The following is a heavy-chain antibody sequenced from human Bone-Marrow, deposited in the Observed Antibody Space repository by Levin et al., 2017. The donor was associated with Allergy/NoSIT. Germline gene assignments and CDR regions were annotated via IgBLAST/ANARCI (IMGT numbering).Heavy chain of an antibody. CDR3: TRPGSSSDY. D-gene: IGHD6-6*01. V-gene: IGHV3-73*01. J-gene: IGHJ4*02. CDR2: IRSKANSYAT. CDR1: GFTFSGSA. Sequence: GGSLRLSCAASGFTFSGSAMHWVRQASGKGLEWVGRIRSKANSYATAYAASVKGRFTISRDDSKNTAYLQMNSLKTEDTAVYYCTRPGSSSDYWGQGTLVTVSS.